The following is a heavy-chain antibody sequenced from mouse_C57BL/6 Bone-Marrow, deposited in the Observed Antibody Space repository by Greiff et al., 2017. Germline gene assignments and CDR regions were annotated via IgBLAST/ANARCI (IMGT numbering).Heavy chain of an antibody. Sequence: VQLQQSGAELVRPGSSVKMSCKTSGYTFTSYGINWVKQRPGQGLEWIGYIYIGNGYTEYNEKFKGKATLTSDTSSSTAYMQLSSLTSEDSAVYYCARWRLLRLYAMDYWGQGTSVTVSS. D-gene: IGHD2-3*01. J-gene: IGHJ4*01. CDR2: IYIGNGYT. V-gene: IGHV1-58*01. CDR3: ARWRLLRLYAMDY. CDR1: GYTFTSYG.